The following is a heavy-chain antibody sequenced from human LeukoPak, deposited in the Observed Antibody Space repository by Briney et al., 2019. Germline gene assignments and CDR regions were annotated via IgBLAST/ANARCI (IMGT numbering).Heavy chain of an antibody. V-gene: IGHV1-46*01. J-gene: IGHJ4*02. D-gene: IGHD5-18*01. CDR1: GYSFTGYY. Sequence: ASVKVSCKASGYSFTGYYMHWVRQAPGQGLEWMGIINPSDGSTSYPQRFQGRVTMTRDTSTSTVYMELSSLISEDSALYYCARSAYTYSSYFDYWGQGTLVTVSS. CDR3: ARSAYTYSSYFDY. CDR2: INPSDGST.